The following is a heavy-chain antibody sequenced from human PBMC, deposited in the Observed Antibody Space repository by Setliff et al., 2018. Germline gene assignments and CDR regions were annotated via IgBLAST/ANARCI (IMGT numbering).Heavy chain of an antibody. Sequence: ASVKVSCKASGYNFPGYYLHWVRQAPGKGLEWMGWISPHTGNTQYAQKFQGRVTMTRDTSISTVYMELSSLRSNDTAFYYCARRAFIETITGYCFDLWGQGTQVTVSS. V-gene: IGHV1-2*02. CDR2: ISPHTGNT. CDR1: GYNFPGYY. CDR3: ARRAFIETITGYCFDL. J-gene: IGHJ4*02. D-gene: IGHD1-20*01.